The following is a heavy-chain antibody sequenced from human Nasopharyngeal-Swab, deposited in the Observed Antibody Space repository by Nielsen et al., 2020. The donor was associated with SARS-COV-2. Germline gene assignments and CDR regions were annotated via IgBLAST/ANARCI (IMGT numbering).Heavy chain of an antibody. Sequence: GESLKISCAASGFIFSSYSMNWVRQAPGKGLEWVSYISSSSSYIYYADSVKGRFTISRDNAKNSLYLQMNSLRAEDTAVYYCARDLDYYDSSGYYNDAFEIWGQGTMVTVSS. CDR2: ISSSSSYI. D-gene: IGHD3-22*01. CDR3: ARDLDYYDSSGYYNDAFEI. J-gene: IGHJ3*02. V-gene: IGHV3-21*01. CDR1: GFIFSSYS.